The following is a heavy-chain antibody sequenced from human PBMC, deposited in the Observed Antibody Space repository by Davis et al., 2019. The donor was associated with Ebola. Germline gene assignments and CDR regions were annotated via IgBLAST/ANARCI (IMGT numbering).Heavy chain of an antibody. CDR1: GGSFSGYY. V-gene: IGHV4-34*01. J-gene: IGHJ5*01. D-gene: IGHD1-26*01. CDR2: INHSGST. Sequence: PGGSLRLSCAVYGGSFSGYYWSWIRQPPEKGLEWIGEINHSGSTNYNPSLKSRVTISMDTSKNQFSLKLSSVTAADTAVYYCARGLGMGWFDSWGRGTPVTVSS. CDR3: ARGLGMGWFDS.